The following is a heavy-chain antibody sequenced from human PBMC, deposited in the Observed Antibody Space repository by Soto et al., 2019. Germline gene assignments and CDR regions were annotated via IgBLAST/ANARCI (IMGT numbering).Heavy chain of an antibody. J-gene: IGHJ5*02. D-gene: IGHD3-3*01. CDR2: INTGNGHT. CDR1: GYTFTAYC. V-gene: IGHV1-3*04. Sequence: ASVKVSCKASGYTFTAYCIHWVRQAPGQRLEWMGWINTGNGHTKYSQKFQGRVTITRDTSARTAYMELNSLRSEDTAVYYCASRGYDFWSGLDPWGRGTLVTVSS. CDR3: ASRGYDFWSGLDP.